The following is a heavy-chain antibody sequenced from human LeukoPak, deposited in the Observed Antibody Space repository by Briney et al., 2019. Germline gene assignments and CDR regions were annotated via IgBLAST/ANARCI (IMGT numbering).Heavy chain of an antibody. CDR2: IKQDGSEK. CDR1: GFTFSSYW. J-gene: IGHJ4*02. D-gene: IGHD6-19*01. Sequence: GGSLRLSCAASGFTFSSYWMSWVRQAPGRGLEWVANIKQDGSEKHYVDSVKGRFTISRDNAKNSLYLQMNSLRAEDTAVYYCARDRVDSSGWYQVYWGQGTLVTVSS. CDR3: ARDRVDSSGWYQVY. V-gene: IGHV3-7*03.